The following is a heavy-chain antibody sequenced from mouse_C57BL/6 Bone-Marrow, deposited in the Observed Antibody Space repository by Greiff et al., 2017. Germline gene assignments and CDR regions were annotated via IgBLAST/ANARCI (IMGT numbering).Heavy chain of an antibody. CDR3: ASSFFYYAMDY. CDR1: GFTFSSYA. D-gene: IGHD1-1*01. J-gene: IGHJ4*01. Sequence: EVMLVESGGGLVKPGGSLKLSCAASGFTFSSYAMSWVRQTPEKRLEWVATISDGGSYTYYPDNVQGRFTISRDNAKNNLYLQMSHLKSEDTAMYYCASSFFYYAMDYWGQGTSVTVSS. V-gene: IGHV5-4*03. CDR2: ISDGGSYT.